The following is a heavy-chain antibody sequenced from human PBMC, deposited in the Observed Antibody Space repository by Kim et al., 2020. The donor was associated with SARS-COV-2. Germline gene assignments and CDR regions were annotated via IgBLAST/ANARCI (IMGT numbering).Heavy chain of an antibody. D-gene: IGHD5-18*01. CDR3: VRSRYRSDVVGDFDM. Sequence: GGSLRLSCAASGFTFSNHAMHWVRQAPGKGLEWVAVISYDGSSKYYGDSVKGRFTISRDNSENTLYLQMNSLRTEDTAVYYCVRSRYRSDVVGDFDMWG. V-gene: IGHV3-30*04. CDR1: GFTFSNHA. CDR2: ISYDGSSK. J-gene: IGHJ3*02.